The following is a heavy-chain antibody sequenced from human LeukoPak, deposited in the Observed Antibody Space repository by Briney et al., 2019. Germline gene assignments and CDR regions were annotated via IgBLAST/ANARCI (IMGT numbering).Heavy chain of an antibody. V-gene: IGHV4-61*08. J-gene: IGHJ5*02. CDR1: GGSISSGDYY. CDR2: IFHSGST. Sequence: SETLSLTCTVSGGSISSGDYYWSWIRQPPGKGLEWIGYIFHSGSTNYNPSLKSRVTMSVDTSKNQFSLKLSSVTAADTAVYYCASSSDSMFDPWGQGTLVTVSS. CDR3: ASSSDSMFDP. D-gene: IGHD6-25*01.